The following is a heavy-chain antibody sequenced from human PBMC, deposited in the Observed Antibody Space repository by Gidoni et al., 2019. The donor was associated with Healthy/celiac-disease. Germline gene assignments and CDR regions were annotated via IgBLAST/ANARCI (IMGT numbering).Heavy chain of an antibody. V-gene: IGHV4-34*01. J-gene: IGHJ4*02. D-gene: IGHD5-18*01. Sequence: QVQLQQWGAGLLKPSETLSLTCAVYGGSFSGYYWSWIRQPPGKGLEWIGEINHSGSTNYNPSLKSRVTISVDTSKNQFSLKLSSVTAADTAVYYCARGKSIGMATAKFDYWGQGTLVTVSS. CDR3: ARGKSIGMATAKFDY. CDR1: GGSFSGYY. CDR2: INHSGST.